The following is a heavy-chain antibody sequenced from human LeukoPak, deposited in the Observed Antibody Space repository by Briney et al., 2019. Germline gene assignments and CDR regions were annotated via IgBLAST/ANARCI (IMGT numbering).Heavy chain of an antibody. D-gene: IGHD6-19*01. Sequence: SETLSLTCTVSGGSISSSSYYWGWIRQPPGKGLEWIGSIYYSGSTYYNPSLKSRVTISVDTSKNQFSLKLSSVTAADTAVYYCAAQYGSGWESEYWGQGTQVTVSS. CDR2: IYYSGST. CDR1: GGSISSSSYY. CDR3: AAQYGSGWESEY. V-gene: IGHV4-39*07. J-gene: IGHJ4*02.